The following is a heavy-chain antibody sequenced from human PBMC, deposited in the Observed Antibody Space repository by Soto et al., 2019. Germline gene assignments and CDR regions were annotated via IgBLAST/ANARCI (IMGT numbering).Heavy chain of an antibody. J-gene: IGHJ4*02. D-gene: IGHD3-22*01. Sequence: GGSLRLSCAASGFTFSSYWMHWVRQAPGKGLVWVSRINTDGSITSYADSVKGRFTTSRNNAKNTLFLQMNSLRAEDTAVYYCVRDTSGYAYWGQGTLVTVSS. CDR2: INTDGSIT. CDR1: GFTFSSYW. V-gene: IGHV3-74*01. CDR3: VRDTSGYAY.